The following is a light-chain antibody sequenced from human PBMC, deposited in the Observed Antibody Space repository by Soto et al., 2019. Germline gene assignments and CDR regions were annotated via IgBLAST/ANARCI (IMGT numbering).Light chain of an antibody. CDR3: QSYDSSLRVV. CDR2: EGS. CDR1: SDNIGSYNL. V-gene: IGLV2-14*02. Sequence: QSALTQPASVSGSLGQSTTISCIGSSDNIGSYNLVSWYQQKAGKAPKIIIFEGSKRPSGVSNRFSGSRSGNTASLTISGLQAEDEADYYCQSYDSSLRVVFGGGTKLTVL. J-gene: IGLJ3*02.